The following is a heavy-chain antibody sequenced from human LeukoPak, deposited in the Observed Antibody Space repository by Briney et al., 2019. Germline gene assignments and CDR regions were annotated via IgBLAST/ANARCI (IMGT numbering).Heavy chain of an antibody. Sequence: GGSLRLSCAASGFTFSNYAMHWVRQAPGKGPEWVALISYDGSNKNYADSVKGRFTISRDNSKNTLFLQMNSLRTEDTAVYYCARDGSYSAFDIWGQGTMVTVSS. V-gene: IGHV3-30*04. J-gene: IGHJ3*02. D-gene: IGHD1-26*01. CDR3: ARDGSYSAFDI. CDR1: GFTFSNYA. CDR2: ISYDGSNK.